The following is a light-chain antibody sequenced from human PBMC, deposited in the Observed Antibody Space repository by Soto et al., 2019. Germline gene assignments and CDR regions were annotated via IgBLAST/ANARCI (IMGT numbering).Light chain of an antibody. V-gene: IGKV3-15*01. Sequence: EIVMTQSASTLSGSTGERATLSWRASQSVSSNLAWYQQKPGQAPRLLIYGASTRATGIPARFSGSLYGTEFNLTISSLQSEDFAVYYCQQYNNWPRTFGQGTKVDIK. CDR1: QSVSSN. J-gene: IGKJ1*01. CDR2: GAS. CDR3: QQYNNWPRT.